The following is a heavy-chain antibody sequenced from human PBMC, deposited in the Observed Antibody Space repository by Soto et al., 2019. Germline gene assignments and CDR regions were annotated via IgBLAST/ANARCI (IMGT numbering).Heavy chain of an antibody. D-gene: IGHD6-13*01. Sequence: GGSLRLSCNASGFSFGTYLMTWVRQAPGKGLEWVSGIVGSGQSYHADSVTGRFTISKDNSKNTLYLQMNSLRADDTAVYYCAKEYGSTWIDHWGQGTPVTVS. CDR2: IVGSGQS. V-gene: IGHV3-23*01. CDR1: GFSFGTYL. J-gene: IGHJ4*02. CDR3: AKEYGSTWIDH.